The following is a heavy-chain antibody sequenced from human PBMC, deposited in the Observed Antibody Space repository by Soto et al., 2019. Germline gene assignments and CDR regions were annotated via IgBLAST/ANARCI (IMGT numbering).Heavy chain of an antibody. V-gene: IGHV2-5*02. Sequence: QITLKESGPTLVKPTQTLTLTCTFSGFSLSTSGVGVGWIRQPPGKALEWLAPIYWDDAKRYSPSLKSRLTIAKDTCKNQVVLTMTNMDPVDTATYYCAHSLYDYVWGTNWFDPWGQGTLVTVSS. J-gene: IGHJ5*02. CDR1: GFSLSTSGVG. D-gene: IGHD3-16*01. CDR3: AHSLYDYVWGTNWFDP. CDR2: IYWDDAK.